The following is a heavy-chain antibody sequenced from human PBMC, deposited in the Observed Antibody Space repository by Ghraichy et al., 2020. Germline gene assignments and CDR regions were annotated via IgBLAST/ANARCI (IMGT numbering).Heavy chain of an antibody. J-gene: IGHJ4*02. CDR1: GFTFSSYA. CDR3: AKANYGSGSYYGYFDY. CDR2: ISGSGGST. D-gene: IGHD3-10*01. Sequence: LTCAASGFTFSSYAMSWVRQAPGKGLEWVSAISGSGGSTYYADSVKGRFTISRDNSKNPLYLQMNSLRAEDTAVYYCAKANYGSGSYYGYFDYWGQRALVVVYS. V-gene: IGHV3-23*01.